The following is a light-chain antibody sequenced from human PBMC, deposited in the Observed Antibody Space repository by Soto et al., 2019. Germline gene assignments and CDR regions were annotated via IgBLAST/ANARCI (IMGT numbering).Light chain of an antibody. Sequence: EIVLTQSPGTLSLSPGERATLSCGASQSVSSSYVAWYQHRPGLAPRLLVHDASSRATGIPDRFSGTKSGTAFTLTIRRLEPEDDAGDYCQQYGSSPTTVGQGTRLEIK. CDR2: DAS. CDR1: QSVSSSY. CDR3: QQYGSSPTT. V-gene: IGKV3D-20*01. J-gene: IGKJ5*01.